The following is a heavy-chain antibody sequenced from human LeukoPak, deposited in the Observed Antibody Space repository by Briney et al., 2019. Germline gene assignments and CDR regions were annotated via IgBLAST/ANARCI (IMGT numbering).Heavy chain of an antibody. CDR2: ISTSSSYI. Sequence: GGSLRLSCAASGFTFSSYSMNWVRQAPGKGLEWVSCISTSSSYIYYADSVKGRFTISRDNAKNSLYLQMNSLRAEDTAVYYCAKALVRGVRAFDYWGQGTLVTVSS. CDR1: GFTFSSYS. D-gene: IGHD3-10*01. CDR3: AKALVRGVRAFDY. J-gene: IGHJ4*02. V-gene: IGHV3-21*01.